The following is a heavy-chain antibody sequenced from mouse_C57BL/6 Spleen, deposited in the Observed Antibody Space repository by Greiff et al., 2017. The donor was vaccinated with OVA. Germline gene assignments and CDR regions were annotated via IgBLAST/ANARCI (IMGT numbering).Heavy chain of an antibody. J-gene: IGHJ2*01. V-gene: IGHV1-52*01. CDR3: ARGDYDFDY. CDR2: IDPSDSET. CDR1: GYTFTSYW. Sequence: QVQLKQPGAEMVRPGSSVKLSCKASGYTFTSYWMHWVKQRPIQGLEWIGNIDPSDSETHYNQKFKDKATLTVDKSSSTAYMQLSSLTSEDSAVYYCARGDYDFDYWGQGTTLTVSS. D-gene: IGHD2-4*01.